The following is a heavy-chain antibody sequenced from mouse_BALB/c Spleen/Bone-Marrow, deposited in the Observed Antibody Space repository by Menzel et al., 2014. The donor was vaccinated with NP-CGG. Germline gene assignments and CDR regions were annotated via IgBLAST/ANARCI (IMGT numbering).Heavy chain of an antibody. Sequence: VQLQQSGAELVKPGASVKLSCTASGFAIKDTYMHWVKQRPEQGLEWIGRIDPANGNIKYDPKFQGKATITADTSSNTAYLQLSSLTSEDAAVYYCAPYYGGLWFDNWGQGTLVTVSA. J-gene: IGHJ3*01. D-gene: IGHD1-1*01. CDR3: APYYGGLWFDN. V-gene: IGHV14-3*02. CDR2: IDPANGNI. CDR1: GFAIKDTY.